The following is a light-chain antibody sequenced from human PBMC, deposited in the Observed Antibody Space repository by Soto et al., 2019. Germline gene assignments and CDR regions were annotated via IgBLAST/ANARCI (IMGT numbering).Light chain of an antibody. Sequence: DIQMTQSPSTLSGSVGDRATITCRASQTISSWLAWYQQKPGKAPKLLIYKASTLKSGVPSRFSGSGSGTVFTLTISSLQPDDFATYYCQHYNSYPEAFGQGTKVELK. CDR1: QTISSW. CDR3: QHYNSYPEA. V-gene: IGKV1-5*03. CDR2: KAS. J-gene: IGKJ1*01.